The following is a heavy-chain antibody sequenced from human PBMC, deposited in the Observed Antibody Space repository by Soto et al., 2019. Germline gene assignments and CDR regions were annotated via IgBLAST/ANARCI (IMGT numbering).Heavy chain of an antibody. J-gene: IGHJ4*02. CDR1: GFTFSTYG. Sequence: QVQLVESGGGVVQPGRSLRLSCAASGFTFSTYGMHWVRQAPGRGLEWVAVIWYDGSNKYYADSVKGRFTIARDNSKNTLYLQMNSLRVEDTAVYYCARDRLVENRFGFLFDYWGQGTLVTVSS. CDR3: ARDRLVENRFGFLFDY. D-gene: IGHD6-19*01. V-gene: IGHV3-33*01. CDR2: IWYDGSNK.